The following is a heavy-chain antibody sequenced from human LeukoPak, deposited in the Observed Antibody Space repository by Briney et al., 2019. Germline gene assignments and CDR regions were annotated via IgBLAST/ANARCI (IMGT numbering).Heavy chain of an antibody. D-gene: IGHD3-10*01. Sequence: GGSLRLSCAASGFTFSGYAMSWVRQAPGKGLEWVSAISGSGGSTYYADSVKGRFTISRDNSKNTLYLQMNSLRAEDTAVYYCAKGGWATMVQGLTDYWGQGTLVTVSS. CDR2: ISGSGGST. V-gene: IGHV3-23*01. CDR1: GFTFSGYA. J-gene: IGHJ4*02. CDR3: AKGGWATMVQGLTDY.